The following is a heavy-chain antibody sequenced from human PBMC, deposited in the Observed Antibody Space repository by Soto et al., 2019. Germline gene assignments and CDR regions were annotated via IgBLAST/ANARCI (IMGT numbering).Heavy chain of an antibody. D-gene: IGHD1-26*01. CDR3: ARKPIDCYYYGTDV. Sequence: SETLSLTCAVSGGSISSGGYSWSWIRQPPGKGLEWIGYIYHSGSTYYNPSLKSRVTISVDRSKNQFSLKLSSVTAADTAVYYCARKPIDCYYYGTDVWGQATPVTVPS. CDR2: IYHSGST. J-gene: IGHJ6*02. V-gene: IGHV4-30-2*01. CDR1: GGSISSGGYS.